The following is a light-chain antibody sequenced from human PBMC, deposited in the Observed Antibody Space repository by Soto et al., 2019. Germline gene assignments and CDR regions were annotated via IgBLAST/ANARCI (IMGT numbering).Light chain of an antibody. Sequence: DKLMSQSPATLSVSPGERVTLSCRASQNIHNHMSWFLQKPGQTPRLLIYDAIIRAADVPARFSGRGSGSDFTLTISSLQPEDFATYSCQQSYSSPLTFAQGTKVDIK. J-gene: IGKJ1*01. CDR2: DAI. CDR3: QQSYSSPLT. CDR1: QNIHNH. V-gene: IGKV3-15*01.